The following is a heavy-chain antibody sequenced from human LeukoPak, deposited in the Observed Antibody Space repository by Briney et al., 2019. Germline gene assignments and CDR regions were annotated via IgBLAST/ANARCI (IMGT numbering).Heavy chain of an antibody. CDR2: IYTSGST. V-gene: IGHV4-61*02. D-gene: IGHD6-13*01. CDR1: GGSISSGSYY. Sequence: PSETLSLTCTVSGGSISSGSYYWSWIRQPAGKGLEWIGRIYTSGSTNYNPPLKSRVTISVDTSKNQFSLKLSSVTAADTAVYYCARDSFIAAAGDYYYYGMDVWGQGTTVTVSS. CDR3: ARDSFIAAAGDYYYYGMDV. J-gene: IGHJ6*02.